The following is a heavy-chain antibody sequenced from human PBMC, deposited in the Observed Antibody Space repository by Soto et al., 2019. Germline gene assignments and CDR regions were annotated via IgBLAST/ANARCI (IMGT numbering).Heavy chain of an antibody. J-gene: IGHJ4*02. CDR1: GFTFSSYA. V-gene: IGHV3-23*01. CDR3: AKDDWIVPAAAYYFDY. Sequence: HPGGSLRLSCAASGFTFSSYAMSWVRQAPGKGLEWVSAISGSGGSTYYADSVKGRFTISRDNSKNTLYLQMNSLRAEDTAVYYCAKDDWIVPAAAYYFDYWGQGTLVTVSS. D-gene: IGHD2-2*01. CDR2: ISGSGGST.